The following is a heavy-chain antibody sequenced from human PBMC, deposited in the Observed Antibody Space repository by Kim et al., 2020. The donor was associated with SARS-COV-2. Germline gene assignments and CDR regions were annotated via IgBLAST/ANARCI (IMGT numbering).Heavy chain of an antibody. J-gene: IGHJ4*02. D-gene: IGHD3-16*01. Sequence: KLYVDSGRGRFTISKDNAKNSVDLQMSSLRVEDTAVYYCARDNYGDYPDWGQGTLVTVSS. CDR3: ARDNYGDYPD. CDR2: K. V-gene: IGHV3-7*01.